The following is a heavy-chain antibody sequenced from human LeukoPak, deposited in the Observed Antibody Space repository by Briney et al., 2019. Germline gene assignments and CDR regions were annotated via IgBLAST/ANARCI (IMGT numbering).Heavy chain of an antibody. D-gene: IGHD6-19*01. CDR2: IYSAGST. J-gene: IGHJ4*02. Sequence: GGSLRLSCAASGFTVSSNYMSWVRQAPGKGLEWVSVIYSAGSTYYADSVKGRFTISRDNSKNTLYLQMNSLRAEDTAVYYCARDSSSGWCHAFWGQGTLVTVSS. CDR1: GFTVSSNY. CDR3: ARDSSSGWCHAF. V-gene: IGHV3-53*01.